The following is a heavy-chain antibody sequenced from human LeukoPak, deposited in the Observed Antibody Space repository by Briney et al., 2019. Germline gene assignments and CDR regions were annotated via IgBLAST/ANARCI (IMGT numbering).Heavy chain of an antibody. J-gene: IGHJ4*02. V-gene: IGHV4-34*01. CDR1: GFTFSSYA. Sequence: PGGSLRLSCAASGFTFSSYAMSWIRQPPGKGLEWIGEINHSGSTNYNPSLKSRVTISVDTSKNQFSLKLSSVTAADTAVYYCARADYSNEGYFDYWGQGTLVTVSS. CDR3: ARADYSNEGYFDY. CDR2: INHSGST. D-gene: IGHD4-11*01.